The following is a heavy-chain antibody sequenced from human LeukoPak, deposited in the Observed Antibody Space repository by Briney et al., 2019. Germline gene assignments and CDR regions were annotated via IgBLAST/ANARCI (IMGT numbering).Heavy chain of an antibody. Sequence: SQTLSLTCTVSGGSISSGGYYWSWIRQHPGKGLEWIGYIYYSGSTYYNPSLKSRVTISVDTSKNQFSLKLSSVTAADTAVYYCARGRGYCSGGSCSKYPVFDPWGQGTLSPSPQ. V-gene: IGHV4-31*03. CDR1: GGSISSGGYY. D-gene: IGHD2-15*01. J-gene: IGHJ5*02. CDR2: IYYSGST. CDR3: ARGRGYCSGGSCSKYPVFDP.